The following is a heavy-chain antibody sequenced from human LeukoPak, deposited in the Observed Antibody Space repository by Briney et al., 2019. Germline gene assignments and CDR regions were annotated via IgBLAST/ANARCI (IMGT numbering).Heavy chain of an antibody. CDR2: IKSKTDGGTT. CDR1: GFTFSSYA. J-gene: IGHJ6*03. V-gene: IGHV3-15*01. Sequence: PGGSLRLSCAASGFTFSSYAMSWVRQAPGKGLEWVGRIKSKTDGGTTDYAAPVKGRFTISRDDSKNTLYLQMNSLKTEDTAVYYCTTHTAGLYYYYYMDVWGKGTTVTGSS. CDR3: TTHTAGLYYYYYMDV. D-gene: IGHD6-13*01.